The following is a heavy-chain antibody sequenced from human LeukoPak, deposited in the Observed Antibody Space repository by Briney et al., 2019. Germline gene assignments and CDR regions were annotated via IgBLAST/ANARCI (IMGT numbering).Heavy chain of an antibody. J-gene: IGHJ4*02. D-gene: IGHD5-12*01. CDR3: ARVGYSGYHYDYFDY. V-gene: IGHV4-39*07. CDR1: GGSISSSSYY. Sequence: SSETLSLTCTVSGGSISSSSYYWGWIRQPPGKGLEWIGSIYYSGSTYYNPSLKSRVTISVDTSKNQFSLKLSSVTAADTAVYYCARVGYSGYHYDYFDYWGQGTLVTVSS. CDR2: IYYSGST.